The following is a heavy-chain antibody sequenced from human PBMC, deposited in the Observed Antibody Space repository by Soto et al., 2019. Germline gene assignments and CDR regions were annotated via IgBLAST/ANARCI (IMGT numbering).Heavy chain of an antibody. Sequence: EVQLVESGGGLIQPGGSLRLSCAASGFTVSSNYMSRVRQAPGKGLEWVSVIFSGGGTYYADSVKGRFTISRDNSKNTVYLQMNSLRAEDTAVYYCGRGISGRYGFDPWGQGTLVTVSS. V-gene: IGHV3-53*01. CDR1: GFTVSSNY. CDR3: GRGISGRYGFDP. CDR2: IFSGGGT. J-gene: IGHJ5*02. D-gene: IGHD1-26*01.